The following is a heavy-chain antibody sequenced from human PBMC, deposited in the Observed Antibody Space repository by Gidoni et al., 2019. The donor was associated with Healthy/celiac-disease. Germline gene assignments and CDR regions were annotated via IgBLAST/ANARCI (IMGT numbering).Heavy chain of an antibody. J-gene: IGHJ4*02. CDR1: GFTFSSYG. V-gene: IGHV3-33*01. CDR3: ARAIDGYNYGY. D-gene: IGHD5-12*01. Sequence: QVQLVESGGGVVQPGRSLRLSFAASGFTFSSYGMHWVRQAPGKGLEWVAVIWYDGSNKYYADSVKGRFTISRDNSKNTLYLQMNSLRAEDTAVYYCARAIDGYNYGYWGQGTLVTVSS. CDR2: IWYDGSNK.